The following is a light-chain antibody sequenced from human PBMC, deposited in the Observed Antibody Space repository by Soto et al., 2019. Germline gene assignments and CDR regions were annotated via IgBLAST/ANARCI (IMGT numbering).Light chain of an antibody. CDR3: GSWDSSLSAYV. CDR2: GNT. J-gene: IGLJ1*01. Sequence: QSVLTQPPSVSGAPGQRVTISCTGCSSNIGAGCEVHWYQHLPGKAPKLLIYGNTNRPSGVPDRFSGSKSGTSATLGITGFQTGDEADYYCGSWDSSLSAYVFGTGTKV. CDR1: SSNIGAGCE. V-gene: IGLV1-40*01.